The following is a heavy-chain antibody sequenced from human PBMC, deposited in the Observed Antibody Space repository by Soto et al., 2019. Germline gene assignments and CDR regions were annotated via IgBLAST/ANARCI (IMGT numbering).Heavy chain of an antibody. CDR1: GFTFDNYG. D-gene: IGHD1-26*01. J-gene: IGHJ4*02. V-gene: IGHV3-30*18. CDR2: ISYDGNNQ. CDR3: AKGFFVGATTSPFES. Sequence: VRLIQSGGGAVQPGRALTLACVASGFTFDNYGMHWVRQAPGQGLQWVAVISYDGNNQYYEDSVKGRFTISRDNSRNTIDLQMNNLRREDTGVYYCAKGFFVGATTSPFESWGQGTLVAVSS.